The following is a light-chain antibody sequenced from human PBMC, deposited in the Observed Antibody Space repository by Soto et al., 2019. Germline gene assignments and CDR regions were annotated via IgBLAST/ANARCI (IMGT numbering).Light chain of an antibody. Sequence: EIVMTQSPATLSVSLGESATLSCRASQSVVTNLAWYQQTPGQAPRLLIYAASTRATGIPARFSGSGSGTEFLLTISSLQSDDVAIYYCRQYYNSCHHTFGQGTKLEIK. J-gene: IGKJ2*01. CDR3: RQYYNSCHHT. CDR1: QSVVTN. V-gene: IGKV3-15*01. CDR2: AAS.